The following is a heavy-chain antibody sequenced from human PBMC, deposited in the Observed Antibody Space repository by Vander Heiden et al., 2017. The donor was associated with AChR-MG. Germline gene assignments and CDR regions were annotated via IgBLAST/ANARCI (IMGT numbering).Heavy chain of an antibody. CDR2: IWYDGSNK. CDR1: GFTFSSYG. J-gene: IGHJ4*02. CDR3: ARLGYCSSTSCYGFDY. V-gene: IGHV3-33*01. D-gene: IGHD2-2*01. Sequence: QVQLVESGGGVVQPGRSLRLSCAASGFTFSSYGMHWVRPAPGKGLEWVAVIWYDGSNKYYADSVKGRFTISRDNSKNTLYLQMNSLRAEDTAVYYCARLGYCSSTSCYGFDYWGQGTLVTVSS.